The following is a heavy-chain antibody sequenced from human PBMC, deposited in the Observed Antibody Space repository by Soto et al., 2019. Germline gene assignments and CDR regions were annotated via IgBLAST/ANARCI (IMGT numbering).Heavy chain of an antibody. CDR3: ATERHTASIDYDSSGYYYEPSFDY. CDR1: GGSISSGDYY. Sequence: SETLSLTCTVSGGSISSGDYYWSWIRQPPGKGLEWIGYIYYSGSTYYNPSLKSRVTISVDTSKNQFSLKLSSVTAADTAVYYCATERHTASIDYDSSGYYYEPSFDYWGQGTLVTVSS. V-gene: IGHV4-30-4*01. J-gene: IGHJ4*02. CDR2: IYYSGST. D-gene: IGHD3-22*01.